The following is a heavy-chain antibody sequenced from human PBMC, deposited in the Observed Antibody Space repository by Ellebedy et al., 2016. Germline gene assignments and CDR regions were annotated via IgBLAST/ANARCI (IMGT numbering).Heavy chain of an antibody. V-gene: IGHV1-2*02. Sequence: ASVKVSXKASGYTFTSYGISWVRQAPGQGLEWMGWINPNSGGTDSARNFQDRVTMTRDKSIRTAYMELSSLRTDDTAVYYWARCGGSPYNFDHWGQGTLVTVSS. J-gene: IGHJ4*02. D-gene: IGHD2-15*01. CDR1: GYTFTSYG. CDR2: INPNSGGT. CDR3: ARCGGSPYNFDH.